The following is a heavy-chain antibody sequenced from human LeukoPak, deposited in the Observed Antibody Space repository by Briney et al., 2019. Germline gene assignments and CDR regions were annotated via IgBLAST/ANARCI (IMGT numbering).Heavy chain of an antibody. CDR3: ARRASSSWYAFDY. CDR1: GYTFTGYY. D-gene: IGHD6-13*01. CDR2: INPNRGGT. Sequence: ASVKVSCKASGYTFTGYYMHWVRQAPGQGLEWMGRINPNRGGTNYAQKFQGRVTMTRDTSISTAYMELSRLRSDDTAVYYCARRASSSWYAFDYWGQGTLVTVSS. J-gene: IGHJ4*02. V-gene: IGHV1-2*06.